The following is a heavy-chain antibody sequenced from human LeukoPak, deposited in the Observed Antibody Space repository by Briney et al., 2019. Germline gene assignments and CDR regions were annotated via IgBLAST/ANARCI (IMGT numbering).Heavy chain of an antibody. D-gene: IGHD6-19*01. CDR2: MSYDGSNE. V-gene: IGHV3-30*04. CDR1: EFTFNSYA. Sequence: GGSLRLSCAASEFTFNSYAMHWVRQPPGKGLEWVAVMSYDGSNEYYADSVKGRFTISRDNSKNTLYLQMNSLRAEDTAVYYCARGARGSGWRVFDIWGQGTMVTVSS. J-gene: IGHJ3*02. CDR3: ARGARGSGWRVFDI.